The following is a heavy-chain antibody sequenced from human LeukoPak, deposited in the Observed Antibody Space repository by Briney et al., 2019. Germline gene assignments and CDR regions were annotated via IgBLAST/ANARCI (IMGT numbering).Heavy chain of an antibody. V-gene: IGHV4-4*07. CDR1: GGSINSYY. CDR3: ARVDIRTAFFDY. Sequence: SETLSLTCAVSGGSINSYYWSWIRQPAGKGLEWIGRIYSSGSTGYNPSLKSRVTMSLDTSKNQFSLNLSSVTAADAAVYYCARVDIRTAFFDYWGQGTLVTVSS. J-gene: IGHJ4*02. D-gene: IGHD5-12*01. CDR2: IYSSGST.